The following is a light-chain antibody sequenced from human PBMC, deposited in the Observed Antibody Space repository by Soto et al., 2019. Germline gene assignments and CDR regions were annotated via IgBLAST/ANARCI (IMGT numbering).Light chain of an antibody. V-gene: IGLV3-25*03. CDR1: VLSDQY. CDR3: QSADSSGTYLYV. J-gene: IGLJ1*01. Sequence: YELTQPPSVSVSPGQTARITCSGDVLSDQYGYWYQQKPGQAPVLVMYKDSERPSGIPERFSGSSSGTTVTLTISGVQAEDEADYYCQSADSSGTYLYVFGTGTKVTVL. CDR2: KDS.